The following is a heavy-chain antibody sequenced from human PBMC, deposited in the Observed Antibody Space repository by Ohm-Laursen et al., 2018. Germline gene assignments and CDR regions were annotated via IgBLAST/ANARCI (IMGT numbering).Heavy chain of an antibody. Sequence: SLRLSCSAPGFTFSIYGIHWVRQAPGKGLEWVAVMWANGRDKYYADSVKGRFTVSRDNSKNTVYLQMNSLRVEDTAVYYCARKWELQIVDYWGQGTLVTVSS. CDR2: MWANGRDK. D-gene: IGHD1-26*01. V-gene: IGHV3-33*01. J-gene: IGHJ4*02. CDR3: ARKWELQIVDY. CDR1: GFTFSIYG.